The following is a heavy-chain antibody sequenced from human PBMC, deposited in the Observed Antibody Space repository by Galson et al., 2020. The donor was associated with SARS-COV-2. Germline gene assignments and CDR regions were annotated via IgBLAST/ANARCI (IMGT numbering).Heavy chain of an antibody. CDR1: GGSFSGYY. J-gene: IGHJ4*02. CDR2: INHSGST. Sequence: SQASETLSLTCAVYGGSFSGYYWSWIRQPPGKGLEWIGEINHSGSTNYNPSLKSRVTISVDTSKNQFSLKLSSVTAADTAVYYCAGILYYYDRRRLDDYWGQGTLVTVSS. CDR3: AGILYYYDRRRLDDY. D-gene: IGHD3-22*01. V-gene: IGHV4-34*01.